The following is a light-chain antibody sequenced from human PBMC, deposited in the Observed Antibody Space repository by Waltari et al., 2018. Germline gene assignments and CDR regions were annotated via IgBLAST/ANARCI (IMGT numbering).Light chain of an antibody. Sequence: SYELTQPSSVSVSPGQPATITCSGDVLAKKYGRWPQPKPDQAPVAVIDKDTERPSGIPERFSGSDSGTTVTLTITGAQFDDEADYYCYSTADNNWVFGGGTKLTVL. J-gene: IGLJ3*02. CDR3: YSTADNNWV. V-gene: IGLV3-27*01. CDR2: KDT. CDR1: VLAKKY.